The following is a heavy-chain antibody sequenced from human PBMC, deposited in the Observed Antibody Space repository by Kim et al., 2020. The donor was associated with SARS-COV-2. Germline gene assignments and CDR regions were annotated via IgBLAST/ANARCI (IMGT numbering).Heavy chain of an antibody. CDR1: GFTFSSHD. Sequence: GGSLRLSCAASGFTFSSHDMHWVRQATGKGLEWVSGIGADGDTYYLGSVRGRFTISRENAMNSLYLQMNSLTVGDTAVYYCVRDLSGSNYYYGMDVWGQGTTVTVSS. V-gene: IGHV3-13*01. CDR2: IGADGDT. J-gene: IGHJ6*02. CDR3: VRDLSGSNYYYGMDV. D-gene: IGHD1-26*01.